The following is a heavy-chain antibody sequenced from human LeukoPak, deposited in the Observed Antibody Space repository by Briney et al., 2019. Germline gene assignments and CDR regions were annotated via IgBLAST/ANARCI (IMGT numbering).Heavy chain of an antibody. CDR1: GFTFSSYG. V-gene: IGHV3-30*02. Sequence: GGSLRLSCAASGFTFSSYGMHWVRQAPGKGLEWVAFIRYDGSNKYYADSVKGRFTISRDNSKNTLYLQMNSLRAEDTAVYYCARGAIAAAGQDYWGQGTLVTVSS. D-gene: IGHD6-13*01. J-gene: IGHJ4*02. CDR2: IRYDGSNK. CDR3: ARGAIAAAGQDY.